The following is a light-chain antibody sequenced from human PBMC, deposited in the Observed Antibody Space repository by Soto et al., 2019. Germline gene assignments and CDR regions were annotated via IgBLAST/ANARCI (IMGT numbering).Light chain of an antibody. CDR3: QQYTCWPWT. CDR2: GAS. V-gene: IGKV3-15*01. J-gene: IGKJ1*01. CDR1: RSGNSN. Sequence: ETVRTQSPATLSVSPGERATLSCRASRSGNSNLAWYQQKSGQPPRLLIYGASARTTGIPVRFSGSGSGTEFTLTINSLQSEDSAVYYCQQYTCWPWTLGQGTKVEIK.